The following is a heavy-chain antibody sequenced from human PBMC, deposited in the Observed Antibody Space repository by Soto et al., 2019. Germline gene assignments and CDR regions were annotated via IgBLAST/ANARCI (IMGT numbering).Heavy chain of an antibody. CDR3: AKGVVVAATRYGMDV. D-gene: IGHD2-15*01. CDR2: ISGSGGST. V-gene: IGHV3-23*01. CDR1: GFTFSSYA. J-gene: IGHJ6*02. Sequence: GGSLRLSCAASGFTFSSYAMSWVRQAPGKGLEWVSAISGSGGSTYCADSVKGRFTISRDNSKNTLYLQMNSLRAEDTAVYYCAKGVVVAATRYGMDVWGQGTTVTVSS.